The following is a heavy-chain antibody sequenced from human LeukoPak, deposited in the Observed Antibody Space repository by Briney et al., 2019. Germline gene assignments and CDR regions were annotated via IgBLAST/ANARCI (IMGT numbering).Heavy chain of an antibody. CDR3: ARGRERFLEWLCPAFDI. CDR1: GFTFSSYS. D-gene: IGHD3-3*01. V-gene: IGHV3-48*01. J-gene: IGHJ3*02. CDR2: ISSSSSTI. Sequence: GGSLRLSCAASGFTFSSYSMNWVRQAPGKGLEWVSYISSSSSTIYYADSVKGRFTISRNNAKNSLYLQMNSLRAEDTAVYYCARGRERFLEWLCPAFDIWGQGTMVTVSS.